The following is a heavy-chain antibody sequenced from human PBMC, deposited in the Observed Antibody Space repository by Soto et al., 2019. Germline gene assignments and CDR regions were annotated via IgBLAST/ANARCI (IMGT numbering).Heavy chain of an antibody. Sequence: TSETLSLTCTVSGGSISSYDWSWIRQPPGKGLEWIGYIYYSGSTNYNPSLKSRVTLSVDTSKNQFSLKRSSVTAADTAVYYCARLRDYGDADYWGHGTLVTVSS. CDR3: ARLRDYGDADY. V-gene: IGHV4-59*08. D-gene: IGHD4-17*01. J-gene: IGHJ4*01. CDR1: GGSISSYD. CDR2: IYYSGST.